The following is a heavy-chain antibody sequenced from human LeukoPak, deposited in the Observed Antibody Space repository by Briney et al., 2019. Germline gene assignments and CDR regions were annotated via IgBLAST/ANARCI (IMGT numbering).Heavy chain of an antibody. V-gene: IGHV4-39*01. CDR1: GASTTSSRFY. CDR3: ARHGDYNSLTAYYDY. Sequence: SETLSLTCTVSGASTTSSRFYWGWIRQPPGRGLEWVGTIYYSGSTYYNPSLKSRVTISVDTSKNQFSLKLSSVTAADTAVYFCARHGDYNSLTAYYDYWGQGTLVTVSS. D-gene: IGHD3-9*01. J-gene: IGHJ4*02. CDR2: IYYSGST.